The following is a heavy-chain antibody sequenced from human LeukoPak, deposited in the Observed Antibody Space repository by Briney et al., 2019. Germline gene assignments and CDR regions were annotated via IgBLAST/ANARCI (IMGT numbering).Heavy chain of an antibody. J-gene: IGHJ4*02. V-gene: IGHV3-33*01. CDR2: IWYDGSNK. CDR1: GFTFSSYG. CDR3: ARGRDGVYDFDY. Sequence: GRSLRLSCAASGFTFSSYGMHWVRQAPGKGLEWVAVIWYDGSNKYYADSVKGRFTISRDNSKNTPYLQMNSLRAEDTAVYYCARGRDGVYDFDYWGQGTLVTVSS. D-gene: IGHD6-13*01.